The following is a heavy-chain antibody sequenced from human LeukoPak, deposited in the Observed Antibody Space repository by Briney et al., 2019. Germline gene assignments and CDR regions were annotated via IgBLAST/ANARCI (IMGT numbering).Heavy chain of an antibody. D-gene: IGHD2-2*01. V-gene: IGHV1-2*02. CDR1: GYTFTDYY. CDR3: TRDHCTSINCYEYNYYGMDV. J-gene: IGHJ6*02. Sequence: GASVKVSCKASGYTFTDYYLHWVRQAPGQGLEWMGWINPNSGGTNYAQKFQGRVTMTRDTSTSTAYMELSRLRSDDTAVYYCTRDHCTSINCYEYNYYGMDVWGQGTTVTVSS. CDR2: INPNSGGT.